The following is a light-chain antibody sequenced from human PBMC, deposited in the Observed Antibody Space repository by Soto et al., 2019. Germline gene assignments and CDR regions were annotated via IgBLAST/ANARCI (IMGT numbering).Light chain of an antibody. J-gene: IGKJ1*01. CDR3: QKYNSARWT. CDR2: AAS. V-gene: IGKV1-5*01. Sequence: DIQMTQSPSTLAAFVGDRVTITCRASQSISDSMAWYQQKPGKAPKVLIFAASSLHSGVPSRLSGSGSGTDFTLTISGLQPEDVATYYCQKYNSARWTFGQGTKVDIK. CDR1: QSISDS.